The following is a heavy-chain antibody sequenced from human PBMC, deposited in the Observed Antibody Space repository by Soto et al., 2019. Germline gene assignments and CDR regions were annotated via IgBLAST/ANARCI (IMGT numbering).Heavy chain of an antibody. Sequence: QVQLVESGGGVVQPGRSLRLSCAASGFTFSSYGMHWVRQAPGKGLEWVAVISYDGSNKYYADSVQGRFTISRDNSKNTLYLQMNSLRAEDTAVYYCAKVGEMTTVTTIERYYCDYWGQGTLVTVSS. CDR1: GFTFSSYG. V-gene: IGHV3-30*18. CDR3: AKVGEMTTVTTIERYYCDY. J-gene: IGHJ4*02. D-gene: IGHD4-17*01. CDR2: ISYDGSNK.